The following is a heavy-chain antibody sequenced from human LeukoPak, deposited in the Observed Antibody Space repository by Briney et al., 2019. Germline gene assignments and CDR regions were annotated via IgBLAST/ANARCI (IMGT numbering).Heavy chain of an antibody. J-gene: IGHJ4*02. CDR2: IYHSGKT. CDR1: GYSISSGYY. D-gene: IGHD2-2*01. Sequence: SETLSLTCAVSGYSISSGYYWGWIRPSPGKGLEWIGIIYHSGKTYYNPSLKSRVTVSVDTSKNQFSLKLSSVTAADTAVYYCARGAVVPAAILYFDYWGQGTLVTVSS. V-gene: IGHV4-38-2*01. CDR3: ARGAVVPAAILYFDY.